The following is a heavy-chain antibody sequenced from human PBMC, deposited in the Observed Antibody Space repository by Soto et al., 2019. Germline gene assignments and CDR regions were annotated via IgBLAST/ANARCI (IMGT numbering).Heavy chain of an antibody. J-gene: IGHJ3*02. CDR2: IQQDGSEK. CDR3: ERSVSGGFAI. D-gene: IGHD2-15*01. V-gene: IGHV3-7*01. CDR1: GFTLSNDW. Sequence: EVQLVESGGGLVQRGGSLRLSCEAYGFTLSNDWMAWVRQAPGKGLEWVANIQQDGSEKYYVHSGKGRFTISRDNAKNSLYLQMNSLRAEATALYYCERSVSGGFAIWGQGTMVTVSS.